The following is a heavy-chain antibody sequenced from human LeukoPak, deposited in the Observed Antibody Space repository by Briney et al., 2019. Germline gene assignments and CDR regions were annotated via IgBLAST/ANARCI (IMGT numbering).Heavy chain of an antibody. V-gene: IGHV1-18*01. D-gene: IGHD4-17*01. CDR2: ISAYNGNT. CDR1: GYTFNNHY. J-gene: IGHJ4*02. Sequence: ASVKVSCKASGYTFNNHYMYWVRQAPGQGLEWMGWISAYNGNTNYAQKLQGRVTMTTDTSTSTAYMELRSLRSDDTAVYYCARGDYVPDYWGQGTLVTVSS. CDR3: ARGDYVPDY.